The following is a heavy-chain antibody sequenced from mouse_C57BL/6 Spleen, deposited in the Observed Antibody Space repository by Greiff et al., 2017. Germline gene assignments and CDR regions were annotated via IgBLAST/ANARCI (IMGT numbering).Heavy chain of an antibody. CDR2: IDPSDSYT. V-gene: IGHV1-69*01. Sequence: QVHVKQPGAELVMPGASVKLSCKASGYTFTSYWMHWVTQRPGQGLEWIGEIDPSDSYTNYNQKFKGKSTLTVDKSSSTAYMQLSSLTSEDSAVYYCARGHYYGSSYAMDYWGQGTSVTVSS. J-gene: IGHJ4*01. D-gene: IGHD1-1*01. CDR3: ARGHYYGSSYAMDY. CDR1: GYTFTSYW.